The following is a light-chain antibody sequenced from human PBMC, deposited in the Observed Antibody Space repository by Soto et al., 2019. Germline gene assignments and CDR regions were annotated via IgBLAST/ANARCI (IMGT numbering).Light chain of an antibody. Sequence: QSVLAKPAPVTGSPGQSITISCTGTSRDVGGYNYVSWYQQYPGKAPKLMIYGVTNRPSGVSNRFSGSKTGNTASLTLSGLQAEDEAYYYCFSHRRGDSHVFGTGTKVTVL. CDR2: GVT. CDR3: FSHRRGDSHV. J-gene: IGLJ1*01. CDR1: SRDVGGYNY. V-gene: IGLV2-14*01.